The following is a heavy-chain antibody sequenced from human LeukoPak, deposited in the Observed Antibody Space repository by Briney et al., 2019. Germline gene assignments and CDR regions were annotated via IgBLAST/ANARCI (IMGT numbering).Heavy chain of an antibody. D-gene: IGHD3-10*01. J-gene: IGHJ4*02. CDR1: GFTFSDYY. Sequence: GGSLRLSCAASGFTFSDYYMSWIRQALGKGLEWVSYISTSDSNIYYADSVKGRFTISRDNAKNSLYLQMNSLRAEDTALYYCAKSDLWFGELLGYWGQGTLVTVSS. CDR3: AKSDLWFGELLGY. V-gene: IGHV3-11*01. CDR2: ISTSDSNI.